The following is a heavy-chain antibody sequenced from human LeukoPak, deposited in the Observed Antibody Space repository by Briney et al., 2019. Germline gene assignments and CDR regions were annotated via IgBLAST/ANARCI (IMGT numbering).Heavy chain of an antibody. Sequence: GGSLRLSCAASGVTVSSNYMSWVRQAPGKGLEWVSVIYSGGSTYYADSVKGRFTISRDNSKNTLYLQMNSLRAEDTAVYYCARAEGYSYGYLGFDYWGQGTLVTVSS. V-gene: IGHV3-66*01. J-gene: IGHJ4*02. CDR1: GVTVSSNY. D-gene: IGHD5-18*01. CDR3: ARAEGYSYGYLGFDY. CDR2: IYSGGST.